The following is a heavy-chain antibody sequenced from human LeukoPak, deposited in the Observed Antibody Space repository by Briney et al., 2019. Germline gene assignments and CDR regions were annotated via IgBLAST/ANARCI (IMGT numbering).Heavy chain of an antibody. V-gene: IGHV1-2*06. CDR2: TNPNSGGT. CDR3: ARVVTAVYYYYMDV. D-gene: IGHD2-21*02. Sequence: ASVKVSCKASGYTFTGYYMHWVRQAPGQGLEWMGRTNPNSGGTNYAQKFQGRVTMTRDTSISTAYMELSRLRSDDTAVYYCARVVTAVYYYYMDVWGKGTTVTVSS. J-gene: IGHJ6*03. CDR1: GYTFTGYY.